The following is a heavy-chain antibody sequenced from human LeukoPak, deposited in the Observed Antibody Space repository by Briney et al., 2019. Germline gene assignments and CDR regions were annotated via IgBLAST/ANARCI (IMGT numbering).Heavy chain of an antibody. Sequence: GGSLRLSCAAYGFTFRNFWMSWVRQAPGRGLEWVANIHPEGNEKYHVESVKGRFTISRDNAKSSLFLQMNGLRAEDTAVYYCARGDAFSGDHWGQGTLVTVSS. CDR2: IHPEGNEK. J-gene: IGHJ4*02. CDR1: GFTFRNFW. CDR3: ARGDAFSGDH. V-gene: IGHV3-7*04.